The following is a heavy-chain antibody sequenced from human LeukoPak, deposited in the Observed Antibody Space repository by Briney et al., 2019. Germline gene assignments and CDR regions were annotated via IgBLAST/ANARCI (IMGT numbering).Heavy chain of an antibody. Sequence: PSETLSLTCTVSGGSFSSYYWSWIRQPPGKGLEWIGYIYYSESTNYNPSLKSRATISVDTSKNQFSLKLNSVTAADTAVYYCARATHYSNYRHHYYYMDVWGKGTTVTVSS. J-gene: IGHJ6*03. V-gene: IGHV4-59*01. CDR2: IYYSEST. CDR3: ARATHYSNYRHHYYYMDV. CDR1: GGSFSSYY. D-gene: IGHD4-11*01.